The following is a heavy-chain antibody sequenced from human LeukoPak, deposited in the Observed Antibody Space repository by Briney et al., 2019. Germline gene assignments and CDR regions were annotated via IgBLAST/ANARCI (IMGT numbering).Heavy chain of an antibody. CDR2: IIPVFGTA. J-gene: IGHJ5*02. CDR1: GGTFSSYA. CDR3: ARGRSIVVMVAAPGWFDP. V-gene: IGHV1-69*13. Sequence: GASVKVSCKASGGTFSSYAISWVRQAPGHGLEWMGGIIPVFGTAEYAQKFQGRVTVTADEFTSTACMELSSLRSEDTAVYYCARGRSIVVMVAAPGWFDPWGQGTLVTVSS. D-gene: IGHD2-15*01.